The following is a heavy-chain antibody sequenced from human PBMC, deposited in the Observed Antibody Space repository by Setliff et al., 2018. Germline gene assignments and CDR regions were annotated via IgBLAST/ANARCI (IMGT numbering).Heavy chain of an antibody. CDR3: ARAWYYNFWSGSQIEY. D-gene: IGHD3-3*01. Sequence: ASVKVSCKVSGYRLIEVSMHWVRQAPGQGLEWMGWINTNTGNPTYAQGFTGRFVFSLDTSVSTAYLQISSLKAEDTAVYYCARAWYYNFWSGSQIEYWGQGTLVTVSS. CDR2: INTNTGNP. CDR1: GYRLIEVS. V-gene: IGHV7-4-1*02. J-gene: IGHJ4*02.